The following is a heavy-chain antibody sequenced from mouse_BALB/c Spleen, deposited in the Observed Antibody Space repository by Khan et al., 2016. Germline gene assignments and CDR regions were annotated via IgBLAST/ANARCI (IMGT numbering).Heavy chain of an antibody. J-gene: IGHJ3*01. Sequence: QIQLVQSGPELKKPGETVKISCKASGYTFTNYGMIWVKQAPGKGLKWMGWINTNTGEPAYAEEFKGRFALSLETSASTAYLQISNLKNEDTATDFCARYGKGTWFAYWGQGTLVTVSA. V-gene: IGHV9-3*02. CDR1: GYTFTNYG. D-gene: IGHD2-1*01. CDR3: ARYGKGTWFAY. CDR2: INTNTGEP.